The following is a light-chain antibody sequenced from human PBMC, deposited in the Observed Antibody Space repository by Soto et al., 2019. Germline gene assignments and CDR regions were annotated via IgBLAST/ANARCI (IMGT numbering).Light chain of an antibody. J-gene: IGKJ1*01. CDR3: QQYNSYPWT. CDR1: QSVSSN. CDR2: GAS. Sequence: EIVMTQSPATLSVSPGERATFSCRASQSVSSNLAWYQQKPGQAPRLLIYGASIRATGIPARFSGSGSGTEFTLTISSLQSEDFAVYYCQQYNSYPWTFGQGTKVEIK. V-gene: IGKV3-15*01.